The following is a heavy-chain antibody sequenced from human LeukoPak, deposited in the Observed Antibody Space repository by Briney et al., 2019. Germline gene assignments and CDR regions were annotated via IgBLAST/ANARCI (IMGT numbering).Heavy chain of an antibody. J-gene: IGHJ4*02. V-gene: IGHV4-59*01. CDR3: ARASSWLPTPYYFDY. D-gene: IGHD6-19*01. Sequence: TSETLSLTCTVSGGSISSYYWSWIRQPPGKGLEWIGYIYYSGSTNYNPSLKSRVTISVDTSKNQFSLKLSSVTAADTAVYYCARASSWLPTPYYFDYWGQGTLVTVSS. CDR1: GGSISSYY. CDR2: IYYSGST.